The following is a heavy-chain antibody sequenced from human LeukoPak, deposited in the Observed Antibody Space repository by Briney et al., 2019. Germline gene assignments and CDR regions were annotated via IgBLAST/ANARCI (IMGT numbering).Heavy chain of an antibody. CDR3: ARVGQWLVGGFDY. CDR1: GYTFTGYY. Sequence: GASVKVSCKASGYTFTGYYMHWVRQAPGQGLEWMGWINPNSGGTNYAQKFQGRVTMTRDTSISTAYMELSRLRSDDTAVYYCARVGQWLVGGFDYWGQGTLVTVSS. V-gene: IGHV1-2*02. D-gene: IGHD6-19*01. J-gene: IGHJ4*02. CDR2: INPNSGGT.